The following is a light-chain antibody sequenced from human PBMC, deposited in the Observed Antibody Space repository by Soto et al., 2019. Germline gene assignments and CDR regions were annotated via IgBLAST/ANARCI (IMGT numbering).Light chain of an antibody. V-gene: IGLV2-11*01. Sequence: QSALTQPRSVSGSPGQSVTISCTGTSNDVGGYNYVSWYQHHPGKAPKLMIYDVNKRPSGVPDRFSGSKSGNTASLTISGLQAEDEADYYCCSYAGGYTLVFGGGTQLTVL. CDR2: DVN. J-gene: IGLJ2*01. CDR1: SNDVGGYNY. CDR3: CSYAGGYTLV.